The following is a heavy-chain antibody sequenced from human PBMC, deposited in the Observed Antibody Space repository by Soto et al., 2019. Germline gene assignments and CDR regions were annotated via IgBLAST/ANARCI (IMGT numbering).Heavy chain of an antibody. CDR2: VYSGGKT. Sequence: EVRLVETGGGLIQSGGSLRLSCIASGFSISSNYMAWVRQVPGKGLEWVSIVYSGGKTFYADSVKGRFTISRDNSKNTLYLQMNSLRGEDTAVYFCSKGCSDYTCYLDKWGHGTLVTVSS. J-gene: IGHJ4*01. CDR3: SKGCSDYTCYLDK. V-gene: IGHV3-53*02. CDR1: GFSISSNY. D-gene: IGHD2-15*01.